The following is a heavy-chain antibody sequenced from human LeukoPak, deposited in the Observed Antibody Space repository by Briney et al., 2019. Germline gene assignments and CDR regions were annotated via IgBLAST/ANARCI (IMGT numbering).Heavy chain of an antibody. D-gene: IGHD4-17*01. V-gene: IGHV3-33*01. CDR1: GFTFSTYA. CDR2: IWYDRTNK. CDR3: ARDRLTTVTTFHFDY. Sequence: GGSLSLSCAASGFTFSTYAMHWVRQAPGKGLEWVAVIWYDRTNKYYADSVKGRFTISRDNSKNTLYLQMSSLRAEDTAVYYCARDRLTTVTTFHFDYWGQGTLVTVSS. J-gene: IGHJ4*02.